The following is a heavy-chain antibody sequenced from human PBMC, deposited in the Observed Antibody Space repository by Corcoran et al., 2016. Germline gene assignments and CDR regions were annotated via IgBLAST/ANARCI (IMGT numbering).Heavy chain of an antibody. J-gene: IGHJ4*02. CDR1: GGSISSSNW. CDR3: ARNGRGEREMATIGRSAHFDY. V-gene: IGHV4-4*02. Sequence: QVQLQESGPGLVKPSGTLSLTCAVSGGSISSSNWWSWIRQPPGKGLEWIGEINHSGSTNYNPSLKSRVTISVDTSKNQFSLKLSSVTAADTAVYYCARNGRGEREMATIGRSAHFDYWGQGTLVTVSS. CDR2: INHSGST. D-gene: IGHD5-12*01.